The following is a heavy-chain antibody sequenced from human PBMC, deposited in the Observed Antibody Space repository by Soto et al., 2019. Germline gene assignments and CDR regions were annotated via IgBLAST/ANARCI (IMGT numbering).Heavy chain of an antibody. Sequence: NPGGSLRLSCAASVFTFSSYSMNCVRHAPGKWLEWVSSISSSSSYIYYADSVKGRFTISRDNAKNSLYLQMNSLRAEDTAVYYCARGGGGYVYSFEYWGQGTLVTVSS. CDR2: ISSSSSYI. D-gene: IGHD3-16*01. J-gene: IGHJ4*02. V-gene: IGHV3-21*01. CDR1: VFTFSSYS. CDR3: ARGGGGYVYSFEY.